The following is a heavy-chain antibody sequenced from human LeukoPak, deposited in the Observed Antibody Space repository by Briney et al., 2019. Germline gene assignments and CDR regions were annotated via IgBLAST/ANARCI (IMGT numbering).Heavy chain of an antibody. CDR2: IYTSGST. J-gene: IGHJ4*02. D-gene: IGHD3-10*01. CDR1: XGSXXXXY. CDR3: ARLSIVRGGPDYYFDY. Sequence: SLXXXVXXGSXXXXYWSXXRXPXXXXXXXXGRIYTSGSTNYNPSLKSRVTMSVDTSKNQFSLKLNSVTAADTAVYYCARLSIVRGGPDYYFDYWGQGTLVTVSS. V-gene: IGHV4-4*07.